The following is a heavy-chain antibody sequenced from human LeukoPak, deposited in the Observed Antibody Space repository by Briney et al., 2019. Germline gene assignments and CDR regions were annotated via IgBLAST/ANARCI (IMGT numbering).Heavy chain of an antibody. CDR2: ISGSDGST. V-gene: IGHV3-23*01. CDR3: AKDLTMVTTEYFQH. D-gene: IGHD4-17*01. J-gene: IGHJ1*01. CDR1: GFTFSSYA. Sequence: GGSLRLSCAASGFTFSSYAMSWVRQAPGKGLEWVSGISGSDGSTNYADSVKGRFTISRENSKNTLYLQMNSLRAEDTAVYYCAKDLTMVTTEYFQHWGQGTLVTVSS.